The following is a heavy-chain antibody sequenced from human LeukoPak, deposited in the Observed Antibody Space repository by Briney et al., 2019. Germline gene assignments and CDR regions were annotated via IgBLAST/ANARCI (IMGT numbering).Heavy chain of an antibody. CDR2: IYYSGST. CDR3: ARDLRRDGYNP. Sequence: SETLSLTCTVSGSSISSYYWSWIRQPPGKGLEWIGYIYYSGSTNYNPSLKSRVTISVDTSKNQFSLKLSSVTAADTAVYYCARDLRRDGYNPWGQGTLVTVSS. J-gene: IGHJ5*02. V-gene: IGHV4-59*01. D-gene: IGHD5-24*01. CDR1: GSSISSYY.